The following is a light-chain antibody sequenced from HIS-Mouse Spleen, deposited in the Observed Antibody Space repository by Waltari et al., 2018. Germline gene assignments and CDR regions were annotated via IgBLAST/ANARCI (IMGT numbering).Light chain of an antibody. Sequence: DIQLTQSPSFLSASVGDRVTITCRASQGISSYLAWYQQKPGKAPKLLIYAASTLQSGVPSGFSGSGSRTQFTLTIRSLQPEDFATYYGKPLNSYPVTFGPGTKVDI. J-gene: IGKJ3*01. CDR1: QGISSY. CDR2: AAS. CDR3: KPLNSYPVT. V-gene: IGKV1-9*01.